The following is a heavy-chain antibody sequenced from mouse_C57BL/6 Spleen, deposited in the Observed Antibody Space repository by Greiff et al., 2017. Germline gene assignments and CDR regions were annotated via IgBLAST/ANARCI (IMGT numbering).Heavy chain of an antibody. J-gene: IGHJ3*01. CDR3: ARRGSSGWGFAY. V-gene: IGHV1-18*01. Sequence: EVKLQESGPELVKPGASVKIPCKASGYTFTDYNMDWVKQSHGKSLEWIGDINPNNGGTIYNQKFKGKATLTVDKSSSTAYMELRSLTSEDTAVYYCARRGSSGWGFAYWGQGTLVTVSA. D-gene: IGHD3-2*02. CDR1: GYTFTDYN. CDR2: INPNNGGT.